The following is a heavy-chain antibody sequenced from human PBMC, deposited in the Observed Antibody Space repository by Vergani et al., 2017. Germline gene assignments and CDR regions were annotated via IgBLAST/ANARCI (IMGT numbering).Heavy chain of an antibody. CDR2: ISGSGGST. CDR1: GFTFSSYA. J-gene: IGHJ6*02. CDR3: AKTLLIGGIAAPRFLDGMDV. Sequence: EVQLLESGGGLVQPGGSLRLSCAASGFTFSSYAMSWVRQAPGKGLEWVSAISGSGGSTSYADSVKGRFTISRDNSKNTLYLQMNSLRAEDTAVYYCAKTLLIGGIAAPRFLDGMDVGGQGTTVTVSS. D-gene: IGHD6-6*01. V-gene: IGHV3-23*01.